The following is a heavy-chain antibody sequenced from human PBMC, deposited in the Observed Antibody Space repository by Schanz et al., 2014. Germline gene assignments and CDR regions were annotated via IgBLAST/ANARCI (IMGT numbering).Heavy chain of an antibody. CDR1: GYTFTAYG. D-gene: IGHD5-18*01. Sequence: VQSVHSGTEVQKLGASVKVSCQTSGYTFTAYGISWVRQAPGQGLEWMGWITAYNGDTNYALKLQGRVTMTTDTSTGTAYMELRSLRSDDTALYYCTRGGYSYALSAFDIWGQGTMDTVSS. V-gene: IGHV1-18*01. J-gene: IGHJ3*02. CDR2: ITAYNGDT. CDR3: TRGGYSYALSAFDI.